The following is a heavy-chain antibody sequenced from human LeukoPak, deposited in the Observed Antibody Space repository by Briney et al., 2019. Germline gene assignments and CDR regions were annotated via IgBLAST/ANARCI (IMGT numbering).Heavy chain of an antibody. CDR2: ISGSGGST. CDR1: GFTFRDYG. J-gene: IGHJ4*02. CDR3: AKRGIVIRAVIIVGFHKEAYYFDY. Sequence: PGGSLRLSCEASGFTFRDYGMNWVRQAPGKGLEWVAGISGSGGSTNYADSVKGRFTISRDNPKNTLYLQMNSLRAEDTAVYFCAKRGIVIRAVIIVGFHKEAYYFDYWGQGALVTVSS. D-gene: IGHD3-10*01. V-gene: IGHV3-23*01.